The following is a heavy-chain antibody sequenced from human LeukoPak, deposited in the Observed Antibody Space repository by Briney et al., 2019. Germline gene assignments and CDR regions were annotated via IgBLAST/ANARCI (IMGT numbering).Heavy chain of an antibody. CDR1: GFTFSSYW. CDR3: ARDFYGWDYGDSSSYFDY. V-gene: IGHV3-7*01. J-gene: IGHJ4*02. CDR2: IKQDGSEK. D-gene: IGHD4-17*01. Sequence: GGSLRLSCAASGFTFSSYWMSWVRQAPGKGLEWVANIKQDGSEKYYVDSVKGRFTISRDNAKNSLYLQMNSLRAEDTAVYYCARDFYGWDYGDSSSYFDYWGQGTLVTVSS.